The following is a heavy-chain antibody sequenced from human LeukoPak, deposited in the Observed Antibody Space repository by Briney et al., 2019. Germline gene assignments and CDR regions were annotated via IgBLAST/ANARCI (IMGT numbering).Heavy chain of an antibody. CDR1: GFTFSSYW. Sequence: PGESLRLSCAAPGFTFSSYWMHWARHAPGKGLVWVSRINSDGRSTTYAASVEGRFTSSRVNAKDTLYLHMNSLRAEDTAVYYCARTYLPWFAFDIWGQGTMVTVSS. V-gene: IGHV3-74*01. D-gene: IGHD3-10*01. CDR3: ARTYLPWFAFDI. CDR2: INSDGRST. J-gene: IGHJ3*02.